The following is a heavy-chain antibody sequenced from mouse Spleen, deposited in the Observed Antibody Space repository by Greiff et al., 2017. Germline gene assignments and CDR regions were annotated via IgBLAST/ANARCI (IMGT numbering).Heavy chain of an antibody. CDR1: GYTFTSYW. V-gene: IGHV1-74*01. CDR2: IHPSDSDT. Sequence: QVQLKQPGAELVKPGASVKVSCKASGYTFTSYWMHWVKQRPGQGLEWIGRIHPSDSDTNYNQKFKGKAILTADKSSSTAYLELRSLTSEDSAVYYCTRDGGSPYYYAIDYWGQGTSVTVSS. D-gene: IGHD1-1*01. CDR3: TRDGGSPYYYAIDY. J-gene: IGHJ4*01.